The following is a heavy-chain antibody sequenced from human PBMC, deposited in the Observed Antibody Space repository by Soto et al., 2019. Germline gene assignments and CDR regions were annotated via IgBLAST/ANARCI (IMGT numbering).Heavy chain of an antibody. D-gene: IGHD6-13*01. CDR1: GFTFRSYA. J-gene: IGHJ6*04. Sequence: EVQMLESGGGLVQPGGSLRLSCAASGFTFRSYATNWVRQAPGKGLAWVSTISGSADSTYYADSVKGRFTISRDNSNITLSLKINTLRVDDIDVYYCAVSGWSSWVNTEVWVGGTTVLVYS. CDR2: ISGSADST. V-gene: IGHV3-23*01. CDR3: AVSGWSSWVNTEV.